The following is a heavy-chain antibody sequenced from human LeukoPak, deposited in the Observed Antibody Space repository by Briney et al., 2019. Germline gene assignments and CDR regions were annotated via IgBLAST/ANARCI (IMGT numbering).Heavy chain of an antibody. J-gene: IGHJ4*02. CDR1: GGTFSSYA. V-gene: IGHV1-69*05. Sequence: SVKVSCKASGGTFSSYAISWVRQAPGQGLEWMGRIIPIFGTANYAQKFQGRVTITMDESTSTAYMELSSLRSEDTAVYYCAIILRQQLVQSDYWGQGTLVTVSS. CDR3: AIILRQQLVQSDY. CDR2: IIPIFGTA. D-gene: IGHD6-13*01.